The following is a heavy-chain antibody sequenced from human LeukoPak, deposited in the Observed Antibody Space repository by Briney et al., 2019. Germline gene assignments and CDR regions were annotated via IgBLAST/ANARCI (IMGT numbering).Heavy chain of an antibody. D-gene: IGHD2-8*01. J-gene: IGHJ3*02. V-gene: IGHV3-66*02. CDR2: IYSGGST. CDR3: ARDGAHCTNGVCYSYGAFDI. CDR1: GFTVSGNY. Sequence: PGGSLRLSCAASGFTVSGNYLSWVRQAPGKRLEWASVIYSGGSTYYADSVKGRFTISRDNSKNTLYLQMNSLRAEDTAVYYCARDGAHCTNGVCYSYGAFDIWGQGTMVTVSS.